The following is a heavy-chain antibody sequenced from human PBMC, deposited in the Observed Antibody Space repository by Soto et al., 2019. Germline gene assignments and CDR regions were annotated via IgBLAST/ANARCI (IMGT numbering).Heavy chain of an antibody. Sequence: GGSMRLSCAASGFTFSSYAMSWVRQAPGKGLEWVSAISGSGGSTYYADSVKGRFTISRDNSKNTLYLQMNSLRAEDTAVYYCAKDLLMVRGVLNWGQGTLVTVSS. CDR1: GFTFSSYA. J-gene: IGHJ4*02. V-gene: IGHV3-23*01. D-gene: IGHD3-10*01. CDR2: ISGSGGST. CDR3: AKDLLMVRGVLN.